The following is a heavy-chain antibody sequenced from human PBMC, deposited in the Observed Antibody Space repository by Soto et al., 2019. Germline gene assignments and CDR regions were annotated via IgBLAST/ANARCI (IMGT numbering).Heavy chain of an antibody. CDR2: ITNTGITT. V-gene: IGHV3-23*01. D-gene: IGHD4-17*01. CDR1: GFGFSTHA. CDR3: AKGFDYGDTTHIDH. J-gene: IGHJ4*02. Sequence: GGSLRLSCAASGFGFSTHALSWVRQAPGKGLEWLSSITNTGITTHYADSVKGRFTISRENSRNTLHLQVNNLRVDDTAVYYCAKGFDYGDTTHIDHWGQGTLVTVSS.